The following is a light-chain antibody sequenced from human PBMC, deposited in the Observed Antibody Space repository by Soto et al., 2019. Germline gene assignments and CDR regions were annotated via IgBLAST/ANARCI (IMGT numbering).Light chain of an antibody. Sequence: QSVLTQPASVSGSPGQSITIPCTGTNSDVGGYNYVSWYQHHPGKAPKLMIYEVNSRPSGVSNRFSGSKSGSAASLTISGLQAEDEADYYCSSYSSTSTPYVFGGGTKVTVL. CDR2: EVN. CDR1: NSDVGGYNY. V-gene: IGLV2-14*01. J-gene: IGLJ1*01. CDR3: SSYSSTSTPYV.